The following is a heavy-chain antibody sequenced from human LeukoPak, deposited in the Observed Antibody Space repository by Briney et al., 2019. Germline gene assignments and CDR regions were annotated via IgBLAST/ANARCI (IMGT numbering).Heavy chain of an antibody. Sequence: PGGSLRLSCAASGFTFSSYAMSWVRQAPGKGLAWVSTISDSDGSTYYADSVTGRFTISRDNSKNTLYLQMSTLRAEDTAVYYCAKDIRGSPGLGSMDVWGKGTTVTVSS. V-gene: IGHV3-23*01. J-gene: IGHJ6*03. D-gene: IGHD3-16*01. CDR2: ISDSDGST. CDR3: AKDIRGSPGLGSMDV. CDR1: GFTFSSYA.